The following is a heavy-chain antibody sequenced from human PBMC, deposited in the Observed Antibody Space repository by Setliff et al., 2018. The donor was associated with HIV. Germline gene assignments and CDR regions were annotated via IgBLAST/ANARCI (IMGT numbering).Heavy chain of an antibody. D-gene: IGHD3-10*01. J-gene: IGHJ6*02. Sequence: PGGSLRLSCAASNFTFSFYGMHWVRQAPGKGLEWVAVISYDGSNKYYADSVKGRFTISRDNSKNTLYLQMNSLRAEDTAVYYCARSVIGYYYYGMDVWGQGTLVTVSS. CDR2: ISYDGSNK. CDR1: NFTFSFYG. CDR3: ARSVIGYYYYGMDV. V-gene: IGHV3-30*06.